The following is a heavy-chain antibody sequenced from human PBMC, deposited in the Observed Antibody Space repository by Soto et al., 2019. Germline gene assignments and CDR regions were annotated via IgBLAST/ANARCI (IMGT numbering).Heavy chain of an antibody. Sequence: PGGSLRLSCAASGFTFSSYAMHWVRQAPGKGLEWVAVISYDGGNKYYADSVKGRFTISRDNSKNTLYLQMNSLRAEDTAVYYCARDHVVVVVAAIGYYGMDVWGQGTTVTVSS. CDR3: ARDHVVVVVAAIGYYGMDV. CDR1: GFTFSSYA. V-gene: IGHV3-30-3*01. J-gene: IGHJ6*02. CDR2: ISYDGGNK. D-gene: IGHD2-15*01.